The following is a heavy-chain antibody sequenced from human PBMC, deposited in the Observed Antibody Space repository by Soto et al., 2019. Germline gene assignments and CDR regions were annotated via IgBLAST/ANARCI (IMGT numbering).Heavy chain of an antibody. J-gene: IGHJ3*02. V-gene: IGHV3-23*01. D-gene: IGHD5-18*01. CDR2: ISGSGGST. Sequence: GGSLRLSCAASGFTFSSYAMSWVRQAPGKGLEWVSAISGSGGSTYYADSVKGRFTISRDNSKNTLYLQMNSPRAEDTAVYYCAKDRLQLWLPDAFDIWGQGTMVTVSS. CDR1: GFTFSSYA. CDR3: AKDRLQLWLPDAFDI.